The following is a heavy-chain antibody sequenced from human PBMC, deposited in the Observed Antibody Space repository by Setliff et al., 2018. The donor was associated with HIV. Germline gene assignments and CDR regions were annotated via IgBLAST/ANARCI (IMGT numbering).Heavy chain of an antibody. V-gene: IGHV4-39*01. D-gene: IGHD5-12*01. CDR2: IFSDGAT. CDR3: ATTVDIVTTDDF. Sequence: PSETLSLTCTVSRGSIRSGTYYWTWIRQPPGKGLEWIGSIFSDGATYYNPSLSSRVTLSWDTSRNQFYLELRSVSAADTAVYFWATTVDIVTTDDFWGQGMLVTVSS. J-gene: IGHJ4*02. CDR1: RGSIRSGTYY.